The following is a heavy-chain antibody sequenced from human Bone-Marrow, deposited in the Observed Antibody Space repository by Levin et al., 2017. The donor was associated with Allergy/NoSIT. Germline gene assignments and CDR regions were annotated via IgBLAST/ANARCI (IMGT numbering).Heavy chain of an antibody. J-gene: IGHJ4*02. CDR1: GFSFSRHW. V-gene: IGHV3-7*01. CDR2: INEDGSKV. D-gene: IGHD2-21*01. CDR3: ARDALWSRDY. Sequence: GGSLRLSCVGTGFSFSRHWMSWVRQAPGKGLEWVANINEDGSKVYYVDSVEGRFTISRDNAKDSLYLQMNSLRGEDTAVSFCARDALWSRDYWGQGTLVTVSS.